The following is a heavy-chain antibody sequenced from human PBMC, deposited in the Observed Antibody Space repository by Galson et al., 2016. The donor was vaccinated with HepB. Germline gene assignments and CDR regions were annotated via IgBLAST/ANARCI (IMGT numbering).Heavy chain of an antibody. J-gene: IGHJ3*02. CDR3: ARDTYYFWDGFTSYAFDI. CDR1: GDSISSGTYY. V-gene: IGHV4-61*02. Sequence: TLSLTCSVSGDSISSGTYYWSWIRQPAGRGLEWIGRVYSSGSTNSNPSLKSRATISVDTSKNQFSLRLSSVTAADTALYYCARDTYYFWDGFTSYAFDIWGQGRMVTVSS. CDR2: VYSSGST. D-gene: IGHD3-3*01.